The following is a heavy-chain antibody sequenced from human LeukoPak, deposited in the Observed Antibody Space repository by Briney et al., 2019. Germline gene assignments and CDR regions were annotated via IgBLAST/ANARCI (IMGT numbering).Heavy chain of an antibody. Sequence: GGSLRLSCAASGFTFSDYYMSWIRQAPGKGLEWVSYISSSGSTIYYAGSVKGRFTISRDNAKNSLYLQMNSLRAEDTAVYYCARDYDSSESEDYWGQGTLVTVSS. D-gene: IGHD3-22*01. CDR2: ISSSGSTI. V-gene: IGHV3-11*01. J-gene: IGHJ4*02. CDR3: ARDYDSSESEDY. CDR1: GFTFSDYY.